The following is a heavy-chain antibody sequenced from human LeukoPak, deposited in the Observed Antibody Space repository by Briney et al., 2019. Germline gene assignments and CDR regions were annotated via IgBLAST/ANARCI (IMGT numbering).Heavy chain of an antibody. Sequence: SETLSLTCTVSGGSISSSSYYWGWIRQPPGKGLEWIGNLYYSGSTYYNPSLKSRVTISVDTSKNQFSLKLSSVTAADTAIYYCARQTKELWFGEFYANWFDPWGQGTLVTVSS. CDR1: GGSISSSSYY. V-gene: IGHV4-39*01. J-gene: IGHJ5*02. D-gene: IGHD3-10*01. CDR2: LYYSGST. CDR3: ARQTKELWFGEFYANWFDP.